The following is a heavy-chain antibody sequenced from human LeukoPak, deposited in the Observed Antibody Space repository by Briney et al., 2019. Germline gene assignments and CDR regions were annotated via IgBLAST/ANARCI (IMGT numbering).Heavy chain of an antibody. CDR2: ISYDGSNK. J-gene: IGHJ4*02. D-gene: IGHD6-19*01. CDR1: GFAFGGYV. CDR3: ASGIAVADKDY. Sequence: GGSLRLSCAASGFAFGGYVMHWVRQAPGKGLEWVAVISYDGSNKYYADSVKGRFTISRDNSKNTLYLQMNSLRAEDTAVYYCASGIAVADKDYWGQGTLVTVSS. V-gene: IGHV3-30-3*01.